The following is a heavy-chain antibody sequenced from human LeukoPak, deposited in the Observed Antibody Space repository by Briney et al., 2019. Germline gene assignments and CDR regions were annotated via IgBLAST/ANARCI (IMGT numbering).Heavy chain of an antibody. CDR3: AAISSIAARPLDC. V-gene: IGHV3-9*01. D-gene: IGHD6-6*01. Sequence: GGSLRLSCAASGFTFDDYAMHWVRQAPGKGLEWVSGISWNSGSIGYADSVKGRFTISRDNAKNSLYLQMNSLRAEDTALYYCAAISSIAARPLDCWGQGTLVTVSS. J-gene: IGHJ4*02. CDR2: ISWNSGSI. CDR1: GFTFDDYA.